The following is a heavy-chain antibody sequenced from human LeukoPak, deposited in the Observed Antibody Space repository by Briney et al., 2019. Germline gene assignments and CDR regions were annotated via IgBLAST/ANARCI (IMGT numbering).Heavy chain of an antibody. D-gene: IGHD3-3*02. V-gene: IGHV3-23*01. CDR1: GFTFSSYG. CDR2: ISDSGGAI. CDR3: ARIGSAAFTDY. Sequence: PGGSLRLSCAASGFTFSSYGMSWVRQAPGKGLEWVSAISDSGGAIFYADSVKGRFTMSRDNSKNSLFLQMNSLRAEDTALYYCARIGSAAFTDYWGQGTLVTVSS. J-gene: IGHJ4*02.